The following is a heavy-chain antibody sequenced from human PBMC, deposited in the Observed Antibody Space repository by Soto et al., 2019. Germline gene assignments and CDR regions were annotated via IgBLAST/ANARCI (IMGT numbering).Heavy chain of an antibody. V-gene: IGHV3-30*03. Sequence: GGSLRLSCAASGFTFSSYGMHWVRQAPGKGLEWVAVISYDGSNKYYADSVKGRFTISRDNSKNTLYLQMNSLRAEDTAVYYCAPAPVVGYFDYWGQGTLVTVSS. D-gene: IGHD2-15*01. J-gene: IGHJ4*02. CDR1: GFTFSSYG. CDR3: APAPVVGYFDY. CDR2: ISYDGSNK.